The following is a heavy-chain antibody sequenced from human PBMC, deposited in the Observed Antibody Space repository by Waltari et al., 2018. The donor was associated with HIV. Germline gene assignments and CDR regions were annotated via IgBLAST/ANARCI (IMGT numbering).Heavy chain of an antibody. J-gene: IGHJ4*02. Sequence: EVQLVESGGGLVQPGGSLRLSCAASGFTFTNYAMNWVRQAPGEGLGWVSAISGMGGRTYYADSVKGRFTIARDNSKNTLYLQMNSLRAEDTAVYYCAKDDSTGSSGYYPFHYWGQGTLITVSS. CDR2: ISGMGGRT. V-gene: IGHV3-23*04. D-gene: IGHD3-22*01. CDR3: AKDDSTGSSGYYPFHY. CDR1: GFTFTNYA.